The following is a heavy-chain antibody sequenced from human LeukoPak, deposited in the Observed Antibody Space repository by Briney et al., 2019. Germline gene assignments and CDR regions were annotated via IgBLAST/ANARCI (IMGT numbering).Heavy chain of an antibody. CDR2: IYYSGRT. CDR1: GASIISDTYY. J-gene: IGHJ4*02. CDR3: ARNFYASSGYYLDDFYFDF. D-gene: IGHD3-22*01. Sequence: SETLSLTCTVSGASIISDTYYWGWIRQPPGKGLEWIGSIYYSGRTYYSPSRKRRITTSADPSTNQFSLKLISVTAADPALYYCARNFYASSGYYLDDFYFDFWGQGTLVTVSS. V-gene: IGHV4-39*07.